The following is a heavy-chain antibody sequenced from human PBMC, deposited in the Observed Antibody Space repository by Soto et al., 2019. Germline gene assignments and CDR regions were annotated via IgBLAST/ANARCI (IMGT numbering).Heavy chain of an antibody. CDR2: VNPNTGGT. CDR1: GYTFTGYY. Sequence: QVQLVQSGAEVKKPGASVKVSCKASGYTFTGYYLHWVRQVPGQGLEWLGWVNPNTGGTNYAQKHRGWVTGTRDTSISTADMELSRLTSDDTAVYYWAIAQEIAVAGHALDLWAKGQWSPSLQ. V-gene: IGHV1-2*04. D-gene: IGHD6-19*01. CDR3: AIAQEIAVAGHALDL. J-gene: IGHJ3*01.